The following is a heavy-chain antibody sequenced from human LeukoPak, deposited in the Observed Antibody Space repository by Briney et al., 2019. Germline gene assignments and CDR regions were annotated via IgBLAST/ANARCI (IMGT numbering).Heavy chain of an antibody. CDR3: ARLQQQLNAFDI. CDR1: GYSFTSYW. D-gene: IGHD6-13*01. V-gene: IGHV5-10-1*01. J-gene: IGHJ3*02. CDR2: IDPTDSYT. Sequence: GGSLGLSCKGSGYSFTSYWISWVRQMPGKGLEWMGRIDPTDSYTNYSPSFQGHVTISADKSISTAYLQWSSLKASDTAMYYCARLQQQLNAFDIWGQGTMVTVSS.